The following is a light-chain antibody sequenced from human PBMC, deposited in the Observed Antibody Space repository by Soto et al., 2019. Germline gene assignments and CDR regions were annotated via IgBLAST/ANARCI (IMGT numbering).Light chain of an antibody. J-gene: IGLJ2*01. Sequence: SYELTQPPSVSVAPGKTARITCGGNNIGSKSEHWYQQKPGQAPVLVIYYDSDRPSRIPERFSGSNSVNTATLTISRVEAGDEADYYYQVWDSSSDHPGIFGGGTKVTVL. CDR1: NIGSKS. CDR2: YDS. V-gene: IGLV3-21*04. CDR3: QVWDSSSDHPGI.